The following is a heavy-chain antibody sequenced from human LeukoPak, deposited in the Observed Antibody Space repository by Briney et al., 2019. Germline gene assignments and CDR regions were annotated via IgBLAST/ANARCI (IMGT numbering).Heavy chain of an antibody. D-gene: IGHD1-26*01. CDR1: GGSISSSSYY. V-gene: IGHV4-39*01. Sequence: PWETLSLTCTVSGGSISSSSYYWGWIRQPPGKGLEWIVSIYYSGSTYYNPSLKSRVTISVDTSKNQFSLKLSSVAAAEPAVYYCAGGGGATTDFDYWGQGTLVTVSS. CDR3: AGGGGATTDFDY. J-gene: IGHJ4*02. CDR2: IYYSGST.